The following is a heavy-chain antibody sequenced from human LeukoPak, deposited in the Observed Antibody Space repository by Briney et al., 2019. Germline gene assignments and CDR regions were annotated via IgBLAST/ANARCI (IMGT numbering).Heavy chain of an antibody. Sequence: PGGSLRLFCAASGFTFSSYAMSWVRQAPGKGLEWVSAISGSGGSTYYADSVKGRFTISRDNSKNTLYLQMNSLRAEDTAVYYCAKGSMVRGVIDYWGQGTLVTVSS. V-gene: IGHV3-23*01. CDR2: ISGSGGST. D-gene: IGHD3-10*01. CDR1: GFTFSSYA. CDR3: AKGSMVRGVIDY. J-gene: IGHJ4*02.